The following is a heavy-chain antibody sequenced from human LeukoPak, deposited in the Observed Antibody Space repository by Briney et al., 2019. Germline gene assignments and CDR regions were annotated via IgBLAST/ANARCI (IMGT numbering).Heavy chain of an antibody. CDR3: ARRKGGGSSGWYGRPFPADYYFDY. CDR2: IYTSGST. V-gene: IGHV4-61*02. J-gene: IGHJ4*02. D-gene: IGHD6-19*01. CDR1: GASISSGSYY. Sequence: PSETLSLTCTVSGASISSGSYYWSWIRQPAGKGLEWIGRIYTSGSTNYNPSLKSRVTISVDTSKNQFSLKLSSVTAADTAVYYCARRKGGGSSGWYGRPFPADYYFDYWGQGTLVTVSS.